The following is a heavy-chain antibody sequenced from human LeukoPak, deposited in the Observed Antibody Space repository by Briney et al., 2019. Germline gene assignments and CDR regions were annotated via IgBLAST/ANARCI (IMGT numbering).Heavy chain of an antibody. CDR2: ISYDGSNK. V-gene: IGHV3-30*18. J-gene: IGHJ5*02. CDR1: GFTFSSYG. D-gene: IGHD6-13*01. CDR3: AKSIISSWWYNWFDP. Sequence: QPGRSLRLSCAASGFTFSSYGMHWVRQAPGKGLEWVAVISYDGSNKYYADSVKGRFTISRDNSKNTLYLQMNSLRAGDTAVYYCAKSIISSWWYNWFDPWGQGTLVTVSS.